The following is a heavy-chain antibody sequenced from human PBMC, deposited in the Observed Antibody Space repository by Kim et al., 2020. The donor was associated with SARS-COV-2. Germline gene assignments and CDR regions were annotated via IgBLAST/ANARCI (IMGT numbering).Heavy chain of an antibody. J-gene: IGHJ4*02. V-gene: IGHV3-15*01. Sequence: APVKGRFTISRDDSKNRLYLQMNSLNTEDTAVYYCTTDAQLWIQLWSFFDYWGQGTLVTVSS. CDR3: TTDAQLWIQLWSFFDY. D-gene: IGHD5-18*01.